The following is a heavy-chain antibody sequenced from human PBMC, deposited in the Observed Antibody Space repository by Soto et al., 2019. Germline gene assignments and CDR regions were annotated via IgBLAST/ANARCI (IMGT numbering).Heavy chain of an antibody. V-gene: IGHV3-33*01. CDR3: ARDGDVNTGFGKDY. Sequence: QVQLVESGGGVVQPGRSLRLSCAASGFSFSNYGMHWVRQAPGKGLEWVALIWHDGSNKYYAESVKGRFTISRDNSKDMVYLQMNSLRAEDTAMYYCARDGDVNTGFGKDYWGQGTLVTVSS. CDR2: IWHDGSNK. CDR1: GFSFSNYG. J-gene: IGHJ4*02. D-gene: IGHD3-16*01.